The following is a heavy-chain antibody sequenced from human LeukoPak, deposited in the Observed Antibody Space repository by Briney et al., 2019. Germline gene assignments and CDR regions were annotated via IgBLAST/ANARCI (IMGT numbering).Heavy chain of an antibody. V-gene: IGHV3-74*01. CDR1: GFTFSSYW. CDR2: INSDGSST. J-gene: IGHJ4*02. D-gene: IGHD1-26*01. Sequence: PGGSLRLSCAASGFTFSSYWMHWVRQAPGKGLVWVSRINSDGSSTSYADSVKGRFTISRDNAKNTLYLQMNSLRAEDTAVYYCASGGGGATGDYWGQGTLVTVSS. CDR3: ASGGGGATGDY.